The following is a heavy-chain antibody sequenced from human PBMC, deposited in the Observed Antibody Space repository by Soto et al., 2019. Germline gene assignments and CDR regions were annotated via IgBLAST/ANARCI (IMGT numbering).Heavy chain of an antibody. Sequence: KPSETLSLTCAVSGYSISSGYYWGWIRQPPGKGLEWIGSIYHSGRTYYNRSLKSRVTISVDTSKNQFSLKLSSVTAADTAVYYCARVDYGGYVLDYWGQGTLVTVSS. J-gene: IGHJ4*02. CDR3: ARVDYGGYVLDY. CDR2: IYHSGRT. V-gene: IGHV4-38-2*01. D-gene: IGHD4-17*01. CDR1: GYSISSGYY.